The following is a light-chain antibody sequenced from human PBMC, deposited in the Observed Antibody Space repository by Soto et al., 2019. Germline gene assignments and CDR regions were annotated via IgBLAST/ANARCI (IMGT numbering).Light chain of an antibody. CDR1: QSVSSSV. V-gene: IGKV3-20*01. CDR2: GAS. CDR3: QQYGSSPRT. Sequence: EIVLTQSPGTLSLSPGERATLSCRASQSVSSSVLAWYQQKPGQAPRLLIYGASYRATGIPDTFSGSGSGTDFTLTISRLEPEDFAVYYCQQYGSSPRTFGQGTKLEIK. J-gene: IGKJ2*02.